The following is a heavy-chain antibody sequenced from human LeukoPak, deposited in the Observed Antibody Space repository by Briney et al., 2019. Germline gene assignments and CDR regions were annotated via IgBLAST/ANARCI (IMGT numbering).Heavy chain of an antibody. CDR3: AKESGKFDY. CDR1: GLNFDDSA. J-gene: IGHJ4*02. CDR2: ISADGGST. Sequence: PGGSLRLSCVASGLNFDDSAMHWVRQAPGKGLEWVSLISADGGSTFSADSVKGRFSISRDNSKNSLNLQMNSLRSEDTAMYYCAKESGKFDYWGQGTLVAVSS. V-gene: IGHV3-43*02.